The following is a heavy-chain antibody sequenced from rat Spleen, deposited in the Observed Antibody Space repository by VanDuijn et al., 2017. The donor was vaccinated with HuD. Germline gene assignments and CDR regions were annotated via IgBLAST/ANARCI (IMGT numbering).Heavy chain of an antibody. V-gene: IGHV3-1*01. CDR2: ISYSGIT. CDR1: GYSITNNY. CDR3: ARSRYFDY. Sequence: EVQLQESGPGLVKPSQSLSLTCSVTGYSITNNYWGWIRKFPGNKMEWMGYISYSGITSYNPSLKSRISITRDTSKNQFFLQLNSVTTEDTATYSCARSRYFDYWGQGVMVTVSS. J-gene: IGHJ2*01.